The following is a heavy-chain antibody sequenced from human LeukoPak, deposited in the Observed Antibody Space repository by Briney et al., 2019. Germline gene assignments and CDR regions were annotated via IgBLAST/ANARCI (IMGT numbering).Heavy chain of an antibody. D-gene: IGHD6-19*01. Sequence: GASVKVSCKASGYTFTGYYMHWVRQAPGQGLEWMGWINPNSGGTNYAQKFQGWVTMTRDTSISTAYMELSRLRSDDTAVYYCARGIAVAGPGVYYFDYWGQGTLVTVSS. V-gene: IGHV1-2*04. CDR1: GYTFTGYY. CDR3: ARGIAVAGPGVYYFDY. CDR2: INPNSGGT. J-gene: IGHJ4*02.